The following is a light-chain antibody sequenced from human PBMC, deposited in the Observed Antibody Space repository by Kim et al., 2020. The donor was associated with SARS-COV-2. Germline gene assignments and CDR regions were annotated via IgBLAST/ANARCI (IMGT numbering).Light chain of an antibody. J-gene: IGKJ1*01. CDR1: QSVSSSY. CDR3: QQYGSSPTWT. CDR2: GAS. V-gene: IGKV3-20*01. Sequence: EIVLKQSPGTLSLSPGERATLSCRASQSVSSSYLAWYQQKPGQAPRLLIYGASSRATGIPDRFSGSGSGIDFTLTISRLEPEDFAVYYCQQYGSSPTWTFGQGTKLEI.